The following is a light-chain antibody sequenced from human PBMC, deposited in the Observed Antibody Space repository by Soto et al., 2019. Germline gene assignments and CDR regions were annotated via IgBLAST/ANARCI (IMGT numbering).Light chain of an antibody. CDR3: QSYDSSLSGSDVV. Sequence: QSVLTQPPSVSGAPGQRVTISCTGSSSNIGAGYDVHWYQQLPGTAPKLLIYGNSNRPSGVPDRFSGSKSGTSASLAITVLQAEDEADYCCQSYDSSLSGSDVVFGGGTKLTVL. CDR1: SSNIGAGYD. CDR2: GNS. V-gene: IGLV1-40*01. J-gene: IGLJ2*01.